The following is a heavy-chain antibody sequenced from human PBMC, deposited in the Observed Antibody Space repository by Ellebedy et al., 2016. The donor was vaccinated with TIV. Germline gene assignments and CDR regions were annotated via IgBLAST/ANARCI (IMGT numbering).Heavy chain of an antibody. CDR1: GFTFDDYA. CDR2: ISWNSGSI. CDR3: ARNLVRPYYFDY. V-gene: IGHV3-9*01. Sequence: SLKISXAASGFTFDDYAMHWVRQAPGKGLEWVSGISWNSGSIGYADSVKGRFTISRDNAKNSLYLQMNSLRAEDTAVYYCARNLVRPYYFDYWGQGTLVTVSS. J-gene: IGHJ4*02.